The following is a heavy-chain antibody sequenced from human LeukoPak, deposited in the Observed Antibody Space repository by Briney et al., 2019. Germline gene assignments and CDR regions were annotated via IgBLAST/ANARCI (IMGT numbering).Heavy chain of an antibody. D-gene: IGHD3-22*01. J-gene: IGHJ3*02. CDR1: GFTFSNHA. Sequence: GGALRLSCATPGFTFSNHALSWGRPAPGKGLEWGSAISGSGGSTYYADSVKGRFTISRDNSKNTLYLQRNSLRAEDTAVYYCAKDYRRYYYDSSGEGAFDIWGQGTMVTVSS. CDR3: AKDYRRYYYDSSGEGAFDI. CDR2: ISGSGGST. V-gene: IGHV3-23*01.